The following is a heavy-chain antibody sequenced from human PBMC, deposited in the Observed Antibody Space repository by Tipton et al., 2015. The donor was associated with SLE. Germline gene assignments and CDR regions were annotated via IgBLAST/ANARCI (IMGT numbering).Heavy chain of an antibody. CDR3: ARVRDDFWSGPFDY. J-gene: IGHJ4*02. V-gene: IGHV1-18*01. D-gene: IGHD3-3*01. Sequence: QSGAEVKKPGSSVKVSCKASGGTFSNYGFNWVRQAPGQGLEWMGVIIAYNGNTNYAQKLQGRVTMTTDTSTSTAYMELRSLRSDDTAVYYCARVRDDFWSGPFDYWGQGTLVTVSS. CDR1: GGTFSNYG. CDR2: IIAYNGNT.